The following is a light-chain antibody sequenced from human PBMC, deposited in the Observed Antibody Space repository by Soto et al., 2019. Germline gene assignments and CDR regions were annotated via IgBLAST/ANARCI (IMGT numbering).Light chain of an antibody. CDR1: SSDVGGYNY. CDR2: DVS. Sequence: QSVLTQPASVSGSPGQSITISCTGTSSDVGGYNYVSWYQQHPGKAPKLMIYDVSNRPSGVSIRFSGSKSGNTASLTISGLQAEDEADYCCTSYTSSSTWVFGGGTKLTVL. V-gene: IGLV2-14*01. J-gene: IGLJ3*02. CDR3: TSYTSSSTWV.